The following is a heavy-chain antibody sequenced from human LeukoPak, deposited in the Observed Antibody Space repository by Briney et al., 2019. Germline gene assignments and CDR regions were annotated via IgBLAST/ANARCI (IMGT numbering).Heavy chain of an antibody. CDR2: IYYSGST. Sequence: PSETLSLTCTVSGDSITSGNYYWGWIRQPPGKGLEWIGNIYYSGSTYYNPSLKSRVSTSLDTSKNQFSLKLSSVTAADTAVYYCAATYRTRGYTYGYFGYWGQGTLVTVPS. D-gene: IGHD5-18*01. J-gene: IGHJ4*02. V-gene: IGHV4-39*01. CDR1: GDSITSGNYY. CDR3: AATYRTRGYTYGYFGY.